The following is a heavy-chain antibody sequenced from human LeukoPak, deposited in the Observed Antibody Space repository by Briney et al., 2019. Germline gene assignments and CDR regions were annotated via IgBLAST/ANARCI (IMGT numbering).Heavy chain of an antibody. V-gene: IGHV3-74*01. CDR3: ARGPDFGDY. J-gene: IGHJ4*02. Sequence: GGSLRLSCAASGFTFSSYWMHWVRQAPGKGLVWVSRINSDGSSTTYAEFVKGRFTISRDNAKNTLYLQMNSLRAEDTAVFYCARGPDFGDYWGQGTLVTVSS. CDR1: GFTFSSYW. CDR2: INSDGSST. D-gene: IGHD3-3*01.